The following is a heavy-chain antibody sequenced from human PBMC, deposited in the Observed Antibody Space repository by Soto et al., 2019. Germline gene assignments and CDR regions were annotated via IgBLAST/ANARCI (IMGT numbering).Heavy chain of an antibody. J-gene: IGHJ5*02. V-gene: IGHV4-31*03. CDR1: GGSISSGGYY. CDR2: IYYSGST. Sequence: PSETLSLTCTVSGGSISSGGYYWSWIRQHPGKGLEWIGYIYYSGSTNCNPSLKSRVTISVDTSKNQFSLKMSSVTAADTAMYYCARNRGSSYGYKWFDPWGQGTLVTVSS. D-gene: IGHD5-18*01. CDR3: ARNRGSSYGYKWFDP.